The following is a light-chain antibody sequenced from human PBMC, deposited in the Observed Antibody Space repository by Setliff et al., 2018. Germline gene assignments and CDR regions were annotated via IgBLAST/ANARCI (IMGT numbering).Light chain of an antibody. J-gene: IGLJ1*01. Sequence: QSALTQPASVSGSPGQSITISCSGTSNDVGSYVLVSWYQQHPGKAPKLIIYGVSDRPSGVSSRFSGSKSGNTASLTISGLQTEDEADYYCNAYTAGTTYVSGTGTKVTVL. V-gene: IGLV2-14*03. CDR1: SNDVGSYVL. CDR3: NAYTAGTTYV. CDR2: GVS.